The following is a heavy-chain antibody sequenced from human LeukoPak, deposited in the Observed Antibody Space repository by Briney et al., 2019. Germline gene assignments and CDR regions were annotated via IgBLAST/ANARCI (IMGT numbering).Heavy chain of an antibody. D-gene: IGHD2-8*01. J-gene: IGHJ3*02. CDR3: ARAAWRGTNSRDAFDI. CDR2: IYYSGTT. V-gene: IGHV4-31*03. Sequence: PSETLSLTCTVSGGSISSGGDYWSWIRQHPGKGLEWIGYIYYSGTTYYNPSLKSRITTSVDTSKNQFSLKLSSVTAADTAEYYCARAAWRGTNSRDAFDIWGQGTLVTVSS. CDR1: GGSISSGGDY.